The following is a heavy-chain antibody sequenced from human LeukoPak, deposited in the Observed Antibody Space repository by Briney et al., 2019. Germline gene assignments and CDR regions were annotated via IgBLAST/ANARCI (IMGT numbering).Heavy chain of an antibody. V-gene: IGHV3-48*03. CDR2: ISSSGRTI. CDR1: GFSFSSSE. D-gene: IGHD3-22*01. CDR3: AKDGGGYDTSGYYYGDY. Sequence: GGSLRLSCAGSGFSFSSSEMNWVRQAPGKGLEWLSYISSSGRTIYYADSVKGRFTISRDHSKNTLYLQMNSLRAEDTAVYYCAKDGGGYDTSGYYYGDYWGQGTLVTVSS. J-gene: IGHJ4*02.